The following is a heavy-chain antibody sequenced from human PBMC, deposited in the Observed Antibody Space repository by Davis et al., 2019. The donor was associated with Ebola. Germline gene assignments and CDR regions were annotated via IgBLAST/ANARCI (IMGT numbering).Heavy chain of an antibody. J-gene: IGHJ4*02. Sequence: SETLSLTCAVYGGSFSGYYWSWIRQPPGKGLEWIGEINHSGSTNYNPSLKSRVTISVDTSKNQFSLKLSSVTAADTAVYYCARVATIFGVVIEYFDYWGQGTLVTVSS. CDR3: ARVATIFGVVIEYFDY. CDR1: GGSFSGYY. CDR2: INHSGST. D-gene: IGHD3-3*01. V-gene: IGHV4-34*01.